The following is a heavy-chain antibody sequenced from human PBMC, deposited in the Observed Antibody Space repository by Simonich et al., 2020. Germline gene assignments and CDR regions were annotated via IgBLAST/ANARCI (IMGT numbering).Heavy chain of an antibody. D-gene: IGHD6-13*01. Sequence: QVQLQESGPGLVKPSETLSLTCAVSGYSISSGYYWGWIRQPPGKGLEWIESIYQSGSTFYNPSLKSLVTISVDTSKNQFSLKLSSVTAADTAVYYCARVGYSNYYYYGMDVWGQGTTVTVSS. CDR1: GYSISSGYY. J-gene: IGHJ6*02. V-gene: IGHV4-38-2*01. CDR3: ARVGYSNYYYYGMDV. CDR2: IYQSGST.